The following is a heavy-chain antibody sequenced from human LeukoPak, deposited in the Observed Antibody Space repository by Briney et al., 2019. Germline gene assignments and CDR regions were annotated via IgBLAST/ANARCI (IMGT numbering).Heavy chain of an antibody. V-gene: IGHV3-9*01. CDR3: AKDSGDYDILTGYSA. CDR2: ISWNSGSI. Sequence: GGSLRLSCAASGFTFDDYAMHWVRQAPGKGLEWVSGISWNSGSIGYADSVKGRFTISRDNAKNSLYLQMNSLRAEDTALYYCAKDSGDYDILTGYSAWGQGTLVTVSS. J-gene: IGHJ5*02. D-gene: IGHD3-9*01. CDR1: GFTFDDYA.